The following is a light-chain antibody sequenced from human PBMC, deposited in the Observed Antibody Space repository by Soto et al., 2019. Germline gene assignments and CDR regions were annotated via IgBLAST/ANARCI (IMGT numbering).Light chain of an antibody. CDR2: GVS. Sequence: QSALTQPRSVSGSPGQSVTISCTGTNSDVGGYNYVSWYQQYPGKAPKLMISGVSERPSGVPDRFSWSKSGNTASLTISGLQAEDEADYYCCSYVDTDTWVFGGGTKVTVL. CDR3: CSYVDTDTWV. V-gene: IGLV2-11*01. CDR1: NSDVGGYNY. J-gene: IGLJ3*02.